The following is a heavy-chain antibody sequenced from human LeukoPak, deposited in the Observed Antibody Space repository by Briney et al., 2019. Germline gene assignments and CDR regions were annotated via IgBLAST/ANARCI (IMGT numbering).Heavy chain of an antibody. Sequence: ASVKVSCTASGYTFTDYYMHWVRQAPGQGLEWMGLINANSGGTNYAQRFQGRVTMTRDTSIRTVYMELSRLRSDDTAVYYCARDFSGSYDCWGQGTLVTVSS. CDR1: GYTFTDYY. CDR3: ARDFSGSYDC. V-gene: IGHV1-2*02. CDR2: INANSGGT. D-gene: IGHD1-26*01. J-gene: IGHJ4*02.